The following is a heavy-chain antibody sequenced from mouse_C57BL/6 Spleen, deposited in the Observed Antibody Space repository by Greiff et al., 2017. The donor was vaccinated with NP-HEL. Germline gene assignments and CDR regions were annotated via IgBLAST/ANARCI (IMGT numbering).Heavy chain of an antibody. CDR1: GFTFSDYG. Sequence: DVHLVESGGGLVKPGGSLKLSCAASGFTFSDYGMHWVRQAPEKGLEWVAYISSGSSTIYYADTVKGRFTISRDNAKNTLFLQMTSLRSEDTAMYYCARPIYYDYDDVYAMDYWGQGTSVTVSS. J-gene: IGHJ4*01. CDR3: ARPIYYDYDDVYAMDY. D-gene: IGHD2-4*01. CDR2: ISSGSSTI. V-gene: IGHV5-17*01.